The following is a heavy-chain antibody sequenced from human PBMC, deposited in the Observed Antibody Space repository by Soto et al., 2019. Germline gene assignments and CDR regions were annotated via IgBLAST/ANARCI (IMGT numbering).Heavy chain of an antibody. CDR2: IIPILGIA. CDR3: ARDRPWRGPQLDPNWYFDL. V-gene: IGHV1-69*08. J-gene: IGHJ2*01. CDR1: GGTFSSYT. Sequence: QVQLVQSGAEVKKPGSSVKVSCKASGGTFSSYTISWVRQAPGQGLEWMGRIIPILGIANYAQKFQGRVTITADKSTSTAYMELSSLRSEDTAVYYCARDRPWRGPQLDPNWYFDLWGRGTLVTVSS. D-gene: IGHD6-13*01.